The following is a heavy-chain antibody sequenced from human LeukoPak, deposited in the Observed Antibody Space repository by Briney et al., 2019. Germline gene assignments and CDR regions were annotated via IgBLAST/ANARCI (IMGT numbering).Heavy chain of an antibody. CDR3: ARRSRAYKYFDY. D-gene: IGHD1-14*01. J-gene: IGHJ4*02. CDR1: GGSISSHY. V-gene: IGHV4-59*11. CDR2: IYYSGST. Sequence: SETLSLTCTVSGGSISSHYWSWIRQPPGKGLEWIGYIYYSGSTNYNPSLKSRVTISVDTSKNQFSLKLSSVTAADTAVYYCARRSRAYKYFDYWGQGTLVTVSS.